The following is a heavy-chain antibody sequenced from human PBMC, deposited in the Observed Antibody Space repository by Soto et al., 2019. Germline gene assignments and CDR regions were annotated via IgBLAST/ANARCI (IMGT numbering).Heavy chain of an antibody. J-gene: IGHJ6*02. CDR3: GGAYRYYYGMDV. V-gene: IGHV1-69*01. CDR1: GGTFSSYA. D-gene: IGHD3-16*01. Sequence: QVQLVQSGAEVKKPGSSVKVSCKASGGTFSSYAISWVRQAPGQGLEWMGGIIPIFGTANYAQKFQGRVTITAEESTSTAYMELSSLRSEDTAVYYCGGAYRYYYGMDVWGQGTTVTVSS. CDR2: IIPIFGTA.